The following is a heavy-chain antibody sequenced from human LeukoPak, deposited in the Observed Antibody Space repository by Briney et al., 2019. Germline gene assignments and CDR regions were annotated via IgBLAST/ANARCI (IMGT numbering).Heavy chain of an antibody. Sequence: QTGGSLRLSCAASGFTFSSYWMHWVRQAPGKGLVWVSQINSDGSSTSCADSVKGRFTISRDNAKNTLYLQMNSLRAEDTALYYCARDRPSYAFDIRGQGTLVTVSS. CDR3: ARDRPSYAFDI. J-gene: IGHJ4*02. D-gene: IGHD2/OR15-2a*01. CDR1: GFTFSSYW. CDR2: INSDGSST. V-gene: IGHV3-74*01.